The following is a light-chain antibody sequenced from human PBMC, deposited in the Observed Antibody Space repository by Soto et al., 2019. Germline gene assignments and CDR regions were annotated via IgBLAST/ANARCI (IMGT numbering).Light chain of an antibody. Sequence: QSALTQPPSASGSPGQSVTISCTGTSSDVGGYNYVSWYQQHPGKAPKLMIYEVSKRPSGVPDRFSGSKSGNTASLTVSGLQAEDEADYYCSSYAGNNNVVLGGGTQLTVL. CDR3: SSYAGNNNVV. CDR2: EVS. CDR1: SSDVGGYNY. J-gene: IGLJ2*01. V-gene: IGLV2-8*01.